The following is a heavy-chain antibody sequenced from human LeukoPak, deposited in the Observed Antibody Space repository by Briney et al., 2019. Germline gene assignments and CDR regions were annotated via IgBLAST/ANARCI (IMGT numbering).Heavy chain of an antibody. CDR1: GFTFSSYA. D-gene: IGHD3-22*01. V-gene: IGHV3-23*01. CDR2: ISGSGGST. Sequence: GGSLRLSCAASGFTFSSYAMSWVRQAPGKGLEWVSAISGSGGSTYYADSVKGWFTISRDNSKNTLYLQMNSLRAEDTAVYYCAKDGGGNYYDSSGYYFPDYWGQGTLVTVSS. J-gene: IGHJ4*02. CDR3: AKDGGGNYYDSSGYYFPDY.